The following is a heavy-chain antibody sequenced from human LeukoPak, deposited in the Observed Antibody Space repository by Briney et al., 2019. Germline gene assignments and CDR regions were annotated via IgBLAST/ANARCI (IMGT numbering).Heavy chain of an antibody. CDR1: GGTFSSYA. CDR3: ARAVIEYYYDSSGYSNWFDP. D-gene: IGHD3-22*01. Sequence: SLKVSCKASGGTFSSYAISWVRQAPGQGLEWMGGIIPIVGTAHYAQKFQGRVTITTDESTSTAYMELSSLRSEDTAVYYCARAVIEYYYDSSGYSNWFDPWGQGTLVTVSS. V-gene: IGHV1-69*05. CDR2: IIPIVGTA. J-gene: IGHJ5*02.